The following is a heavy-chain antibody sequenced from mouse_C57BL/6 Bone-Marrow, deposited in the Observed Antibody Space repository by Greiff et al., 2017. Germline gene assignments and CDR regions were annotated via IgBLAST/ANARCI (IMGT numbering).Heavy chain of an antibody. Sequence: EVMLVESGGDLVKPGGSLKLSCAASGFTFSSYGMSWVRQTPDKRLEWVATISSGGSYTYYPDSVKGRFTISRDNAKNTLYLQMSSLKSEDTAMYYCARHQGNYYGSSPWYFDVWGTGTTVTVSS. D-gene: IGHD1-1*01. CDR2: ISSGGSYT. J-gene: IGHJ1*03. V-gene: IGHV5-6*02. CDR1: GFTFSSYG. CDR3: ARHQGNYYGSSPWYFDV.